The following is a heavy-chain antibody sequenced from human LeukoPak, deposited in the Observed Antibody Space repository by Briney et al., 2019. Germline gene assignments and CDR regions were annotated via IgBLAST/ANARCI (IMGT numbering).Heavy chain of an antibody. D-gene: IGHD3-22*01. CDR1: GFTFSIYA. J-gene: IGHJ4*02. Sequence: GGSLRLSCAASGFTFSIYAMSWVRQAPGKGLEWVSSISGSGDNTFYADSVKGRFTISRDNYENALYLQMNSLRAEDPAIFYCASSTDYYDSSGAPPDYWGQGTLVTVSS. V-gene: IGHV3-23*01. CDR3: ASSTDYYDSSGAPPDY. CDR2: ISGSGDNT.